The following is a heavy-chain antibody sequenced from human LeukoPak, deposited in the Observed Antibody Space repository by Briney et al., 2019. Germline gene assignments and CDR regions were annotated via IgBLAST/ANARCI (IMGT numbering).Heavy chain of an antibody. CDR3: SRVGSIAARRRGNWFDP. D-gene: IGHD6-6*01. CDR1: GYTFTSYD. Sequence: GASVKVSCKASGYTFTSYDINWVRQATGQGLEWMGWMNPNSGNTGYAQKFQGRVTMTRNTSISTAYMELSSLRSEDTAVYYCSRVGSIAARRRGNWFDPWGQGTLVTVSS. V-gene: IGHV1-8*01. J-gene: IGHJ5*02. CDR2: MNPNSGNT.